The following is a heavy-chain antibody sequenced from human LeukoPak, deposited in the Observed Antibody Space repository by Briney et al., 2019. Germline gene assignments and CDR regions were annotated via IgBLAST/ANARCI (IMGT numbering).Heavy chain of an antibody. D-gene: IGHD3-10*01. V-gene: IGHV3-74*01. CDR1: GFTFSSYA. J-gene: IGHJ6*02. Sequence: GGSLRLSCAASGFTFSSYAMSWVRQAPGKGLVWVSRNNSDGSSTTYADSVKGRFTISRDNAKNTLYLQMNSLRAEDTAVYFCARDYGRSRDYGMDVWGQGTTVTVSS. CDR2: NNSDGSST. CDR3: ARDYGRSRDYGMDV.